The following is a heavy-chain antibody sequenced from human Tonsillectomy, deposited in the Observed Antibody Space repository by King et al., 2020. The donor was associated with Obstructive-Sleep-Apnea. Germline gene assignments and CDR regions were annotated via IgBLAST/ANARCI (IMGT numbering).Heavy chain of an antibody. CDR2: IYYNGSP. CDR1: GGSIRSNSYH. V-gene: IGHV4-39*07. Sequence: VQLQESGPRLVKPSETLSLICTVSGGSIRSNSYHWGWILQSPGKGPEWIWSIYYNGSPDHNPSLKSRGTISVDTSKNQFSLMLSTVTASDTAVYYCARDHRTYGDWGYAFDIWGQGTMVTVSS. D-gene: IGHD4-17*01. J-gene: IGHJ3*02. CDR3: ARDHRTYGDWGYAFDI.